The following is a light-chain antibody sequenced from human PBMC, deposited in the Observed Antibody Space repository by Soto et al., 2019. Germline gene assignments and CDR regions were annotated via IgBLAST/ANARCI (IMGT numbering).Light chain of an antibody. CDR2: GNS. CDR3: STWDSSLSSRVV. Sequence: QAVVTQEASVSGTVGQKVTLSCTENSNNVGDYAVGWYQQISHGAPKTVMFGNSLPSGIPDRFSGSKSGTTASLTVSGLLPEDEADYSCSTWDSSLSSRVVFGGGTKLTVL. V-gene: IGLV1-47*03. CDR1: SNNVGDYA. J-gene: IGLJ2*01.